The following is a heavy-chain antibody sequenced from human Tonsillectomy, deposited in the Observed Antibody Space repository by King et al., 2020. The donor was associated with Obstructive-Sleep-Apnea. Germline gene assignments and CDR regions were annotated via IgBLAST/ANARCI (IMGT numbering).Heavy chain of an antibody. CDR2: IFSNDEK. CDR1: GFSLSNARMG. V-gene: IGHV2-26*01. CDR3: ARTFYYDILTGYYEFRAFDI. Sequence: VTLKESGPVLVKPTETLTLTCTVSGFSLSNARMGVSWIRQPPGKALEWLAHIFSNDEKSYSTSLKSRLTISKDTSKSQVVLTMTNMDPVDTATYYCARTFYYDILTGYYEFRAFDIWGQGTMVTVSS. J-gene: IGHJ3*02. D-gene: IGHD3-9*01.